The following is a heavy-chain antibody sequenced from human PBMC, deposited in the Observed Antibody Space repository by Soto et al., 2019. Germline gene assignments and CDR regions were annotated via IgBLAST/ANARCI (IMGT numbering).Heavy chain of an antibody. CDR2: ISAYNGNT. CDR1: GYTFTSYG. V-gene: IGHV1-18*04. J-gene: IGHJ6*02. Sequence: GASVKVSCKASGYTFTSYGISWVRQAPGQGLEWMGWISAYNGNTNYAQKLQGRVTMTTDTSTSTAYMELRSLRSDDTAVYYCARPMGSGSYTDYYGMDVWGQGTTVTVS. D-gene: IGHD3-10*01. CDR3: ARPMGSGSYTDYYGMDV.